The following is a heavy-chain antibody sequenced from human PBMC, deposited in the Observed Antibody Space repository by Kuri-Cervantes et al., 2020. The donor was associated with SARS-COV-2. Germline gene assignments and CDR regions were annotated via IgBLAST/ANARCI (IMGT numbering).Heavy chain of an antibody. CDR2: INPNSGGT. CDR3: VSPSPPSSDRPIAPPGDTPFDF. D-gene: IGHD6-13*01. J-gene: IGHJ4*02. V-gene: IGHV1-2*04. Sequence: ASVKVFCKASGYTFAGYYMHWVRQAPGQGLEWMGWINPNSGGTNYAQKFQGWVTMTRDTSISTVYMELSRLRSEDTAMFYCVSPSPPSSDRPIAPPGDTPFDFWGQGTLVTVSS. CDR1: GYTFAGYY.